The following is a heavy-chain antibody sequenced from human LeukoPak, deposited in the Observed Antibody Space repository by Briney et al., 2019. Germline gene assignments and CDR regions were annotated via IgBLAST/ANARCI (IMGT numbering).Heavy chain of an antibody. CDR3: ARSGADSSGYPIDY. CDR1: GYTFTSYG. J-gene: IGHJ4*02. D-gene: IGHD3-22*01. Sequence: ASLKVSCKASGYTFTSYGISWVRQAPGQGLEWMGWISAYNGNTNYAQKLQGRVTTTTDTSTSTAYKELRSLRSDDTAVYYCARSGADSSGYPIDYWGQGTLVTVSS. CDR2: ISAYNGNT. V-gene: IGHV1-18*01.